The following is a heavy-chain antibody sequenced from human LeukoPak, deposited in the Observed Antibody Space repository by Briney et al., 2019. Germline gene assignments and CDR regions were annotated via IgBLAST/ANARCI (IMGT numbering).Heavy chain of an antibody. V-gene: IGHV4-4*07. CDR3: AREDPQTKVPEGMDV. Sequence: PSETLSLTCTVSGGSISSYYWTWIRQPAGKGMEWIGRIYTTGSTNYNPSLNSRVTLSVDTSKNQFSLKLNSVTAADTAVYYCAREDPQTKVPEGMDVWGQGTTVTVSS. CDR1: GGSISSYY. CDR2: IYTTGST. D-gene: IGHD4/OR15-4a*01. J-gene: IGHJ6*02.